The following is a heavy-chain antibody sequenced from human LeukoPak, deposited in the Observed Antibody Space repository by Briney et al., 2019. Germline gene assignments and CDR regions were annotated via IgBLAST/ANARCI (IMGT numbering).Heavy chain of an antibody. Sequence: SETLSLTCTVSGGSISTSSYYWGWIRQPPGKGLEWIGNLYYSGSTYCSPSLKSRVTISVDMSNNQFSLKLSSVTAADTAVYYCARSLGIPHDGFDIWGQGTMVTVSS. CDR1: GGSISTSSYY. V-gene: IGHV4-39*01. J-gene: IGHJ3*02. CDR3: ARSLGIPHDGFDI. D-gene: IGHD7-27*01. CDR2: LYYSGST.